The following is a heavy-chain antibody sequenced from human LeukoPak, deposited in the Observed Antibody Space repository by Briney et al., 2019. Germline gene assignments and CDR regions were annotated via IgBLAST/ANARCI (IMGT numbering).Heavy chain of an antibody. V-gene: IGHV3-30*18. CDR3: AKWGLGYCSSTSCSELDY. J-gene: IGHJ4*02. CDR1: GFTFSSYG. CDR2: ISYDGSNK. D-gene: IGHD2-2*01. Sequence: GGSLRLSCAASGFTFSSYGMHWVRQAPGKGLEWVAVISYDGSNKYYADSVKGRFIISRDNSKNTLYLQMNSLRAEDTAVYYCAKWGLGYCSSTSCSELDYWGQGTLVTVSS.